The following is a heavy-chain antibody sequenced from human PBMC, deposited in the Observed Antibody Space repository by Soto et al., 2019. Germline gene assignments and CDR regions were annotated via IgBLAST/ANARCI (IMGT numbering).Heavy chain of an antibody. CDR3: ARDPRPRRDSYGMDV. J-gene: IGHJ6*02. Sequence: QVQLQESGPGLVKPSETLSLTCTVSGGSVSSGSYYWGWIRQPPGEGLEWIGYIYYSGSTNYNPSLKSRVTISVDPSKNQFSLKLSSVTAADTAVYYCARDPRPRRDSYGMDVWGQGTTVTVSS. V-gene: IGHV4-61*01. CDR2: IYYSGST. CDR1: GGSVSSGSYY.